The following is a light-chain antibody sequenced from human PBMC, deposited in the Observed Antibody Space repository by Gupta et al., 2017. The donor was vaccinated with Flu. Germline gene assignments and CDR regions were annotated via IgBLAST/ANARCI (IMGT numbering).Light chain of an antibody. J-gene: IGKJ1*01. CDR2: AAS. CDR1: QSISSY. CDR3: QQSDSTPPT. Sequence: PSSLSASVGDRVTITCRARQSISSYLNWYQQKPGKAPKLLIYAASSLQSGIPSRFSGSGSGTDFTLTISRLQPEDFATYYCQQSDSTPPTFGQGTKVEIK. V-gene: IGKV1-39*01.